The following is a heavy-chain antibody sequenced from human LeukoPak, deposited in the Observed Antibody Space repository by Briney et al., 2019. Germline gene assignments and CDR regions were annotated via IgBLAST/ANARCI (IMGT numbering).Heavy chain of an antibody. CDR1: GFTFSDYY. CDR2: IYYSGST. J-gene: IGHJ6*02. Sequence: GSLRLSCAASGFTFSDYYMSWIRQPPGKGLEWIGYIYYSGSTNYNPSLKSRVTISVDTSKNQFSLKLSSVTAADTAVYYCARLRYYDFWSGYDYYYGMDVWGQGTTVTVSS. D-gene: IGHD3-3*01. V-gene: IGHV4-59*08. CDR3: ARLRYYDFWSGYDYYYGMDV.